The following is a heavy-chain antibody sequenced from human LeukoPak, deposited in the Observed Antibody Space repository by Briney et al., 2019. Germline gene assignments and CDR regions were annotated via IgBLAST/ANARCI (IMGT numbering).Heavy chain of an antibody. CDR1: GFTLTRNH. V-gene: IGHV3-66*01. J-gene: IGHJ4*02. D-gene: IGHD6-19*01. CDR3: ARGSSSGWYFDY. Sequence: GGSLRLSCAASGFTLTRNHMNWVRQVPGKGLEWVSIIYSSDATYYADSVKGRFTVSRDKAKNTLYLQMNSLRAEDTAVYYCARGSSSGWYFDYWGQGTLVTVSS. CDR2: IYSSDAT.